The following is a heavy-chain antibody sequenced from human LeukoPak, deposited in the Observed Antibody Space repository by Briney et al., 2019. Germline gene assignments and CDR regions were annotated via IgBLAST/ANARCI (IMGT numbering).Heavy chain of an antibody. CDR3: ARDLHRGMVRYQRGYDWFDP. J-gene: IGHJ5*02. CDR2: IIPTLGIA. V-gene: IGHV1-69*10. CDR1: GGTFSSYA. D-gene: IGHD3-10*01. Sequence: GASVKVSCKASGGTFSSYAISWVRQAPGQGLEWMGGIIPTLGIANYAQKFQARVTINADKSTSPAYMELSSMRSEDTAVYYCARDLHRGMVRYQRGYDWFDPWGQGTLVTVSS.